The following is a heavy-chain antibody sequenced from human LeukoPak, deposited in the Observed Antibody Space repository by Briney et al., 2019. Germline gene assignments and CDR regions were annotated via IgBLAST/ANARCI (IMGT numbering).Heavy chain of an antibody. Sequence: ASVKVSCKASGGTFSSYAISWVRQAPGQGLEWMGGIIPIFGTANYAQKFQGRVTITADESTSTAYVELSSLRSEDTAVYYCARGESHEVGATILGSWGQGTLVTVSS. CDR1: GGTFSSYA. J-gene: IGHJ5*02. D-gene: IGHD1-26*01. CDR2: IIPIFGTA. CDR3: ARGESHEVGATILGS. V-gene: IGHV1-69*13.